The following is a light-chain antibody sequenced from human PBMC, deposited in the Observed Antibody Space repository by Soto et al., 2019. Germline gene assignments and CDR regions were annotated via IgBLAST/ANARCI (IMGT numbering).Light chain of an antibody. CDR2: FDM. CDR1: KIASKS. J-gene: IGLJ2*01. CDR3: QVWDRRSGHAV. Sequence: SYVLTQAPSVSVAPGETARITCGGDKIASKSVHWYQQRPGQAPELVIYFDMERPSGIPERFSGSKSENTATLTISRVDAGDEADFYCQVWDRRSGHAVFGGGTKVTVL. V-gene: IGLV3-21*04.